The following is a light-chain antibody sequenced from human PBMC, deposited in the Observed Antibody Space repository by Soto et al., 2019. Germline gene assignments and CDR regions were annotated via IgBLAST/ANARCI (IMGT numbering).Light chain of an antibody. CDR2: GAS. Sequence: EIVMTQSPATLSVSPGERATLSCRASQSVSSNLAWYQQQPGQAPRLLIYGASTRATGIPARFSGSGSGTEFTLTISSLQSEDFAVYYCQQYNNWRTFGQGTKVE. J-gene: IGKJ1*01. CDR1: QSVSSN. CDR3: QQYNNWRT. V-gene: IGKV3-15*01.